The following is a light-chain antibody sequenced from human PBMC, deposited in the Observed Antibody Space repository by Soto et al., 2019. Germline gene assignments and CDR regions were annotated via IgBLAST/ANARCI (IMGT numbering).Light chain of an antibody. J-gene: IGKJ1*01. Sequence: LSPWERSTLSCRASQSIGTNYVAWFQQKPGQAPTLLIYAASRRATGIPDRFSGSGSGTEFTLTISRLEPEDFAVYFCQQYSSTPRTFGQGTK. CDR1: QSIGTNY. CDR2: AAS. CDR3: QQYSSTPRT. V-gene: IGKV3-20*01.